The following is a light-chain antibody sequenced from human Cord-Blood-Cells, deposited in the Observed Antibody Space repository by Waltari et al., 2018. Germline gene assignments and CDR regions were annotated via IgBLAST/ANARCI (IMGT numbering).Light chain of an antibody. V-gene: IGLV1-44*01. CDR2: SKN. J-gene: IGLJ2*01. CDR1: SSNIGSNT. CDR3: AAWDDSLNGGV. Sequence: QSVLTQPPSASGTPGQRVTISCSGSSSNIGSNTVNWYQQLPGTAPKLLIYSKNQRPSGVPDRVSGSKSGTSASLAISGLQSEDEADYYCAAWDDSLNGGVFGGGTKLTVL.